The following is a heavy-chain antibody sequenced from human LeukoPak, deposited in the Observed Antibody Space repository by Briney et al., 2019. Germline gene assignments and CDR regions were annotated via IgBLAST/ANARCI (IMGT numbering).Heavy chain of an antibody. CDR2: VNPNSGGT. J-gene: IGHJ5*02. CDR1: GYTFTGYY. V-gene: IGHV1-2*02. CDR3: ARGRFGEKITIGGKPNWFDP. Sequence: ASVKVSCKASGYTFTGYYMHWVRQAPGQGLEWMGWVNPNSGGTNYAQKFQGRVTMTRDTSISTAYMELSRLRSDDTAVYYCARGRFGEKITIGGKPNWFDPWGQGTLVTVSS. D-gene: IGHD3-9*01.